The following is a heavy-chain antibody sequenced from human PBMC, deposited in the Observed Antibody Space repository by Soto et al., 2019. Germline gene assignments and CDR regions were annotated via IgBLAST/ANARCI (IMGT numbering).Heavy chain of an antibody. CDR1: GFSLSTSGVG. CDR2: IYWDDDK. CDR3: AHSPQAYCGGDCINWYFDL. D-gene: IGHD2-21*02. J-gene: IGHJ2*01. Sequence: QITLKESGPTLVKPTQTLTLTCTFSGFSLSTSGVGVGWIRQPPGKALEWLALIYWDDDKRYSPSLKSRLTITKDTXXNXVXXTMTNMDPVDTATYYCAHSPQAYCGGDCINWYFDLWGRGTLVTVSS. V-gene: IGHV2-5*02.